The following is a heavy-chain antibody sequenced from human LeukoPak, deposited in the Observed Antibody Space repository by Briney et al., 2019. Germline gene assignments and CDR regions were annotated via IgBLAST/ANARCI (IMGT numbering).Heavy chain of an antibody. J-gene: IGHJ4*02. Sequence: ASGKVSCKASGYTFTGYYMHWVRQAPGPGLEWMGWINPNTGGTNYAQKFQGRVTMTRDTSISTAYMELSRLRSDDTAVYYCARLRADHFDYWGQGTLVTVSS. CDR1: GYTFTGYY. D-gene: IGHD5-12*01. CDR2: INPNTGGT. CDR3: ARLRADHFDY. V-gene: IGHV1-2*02.